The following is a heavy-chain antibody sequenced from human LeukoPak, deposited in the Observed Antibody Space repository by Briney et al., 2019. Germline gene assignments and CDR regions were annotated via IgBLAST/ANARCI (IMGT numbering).Heavy chain of an antibody. D-gene: IGHD2-21*02. CDR2: IYWDDDK. J-gene: IGHJ4*02. CDR1: VSIVSAVA. CDR3: AHRGGGDCYNF. Sequence: ESGPTLVNPTQTLTLTCTFSVSIVSAVAVGWIRQPPGKALEWLALIYWDDDKRYSPSLKSRLTITKDTSKNQVVLTMTSVDPVDTATYYCAHRGGGDCYNFWGQGTLVTVSS. V-gene: IGHV2-5*02.